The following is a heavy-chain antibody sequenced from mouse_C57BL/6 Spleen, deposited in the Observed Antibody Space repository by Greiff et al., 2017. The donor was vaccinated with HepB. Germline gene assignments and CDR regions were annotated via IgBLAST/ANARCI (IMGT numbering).Heavy chain of an antibody. J-gene: IGHJ1*03. CDR2: ISSGSSTI. Sequence: DVQLQESGGGLVKPGGSLKLSCAASGFTFSDYGMHWVRQAPEKGLEWVAYISSGSSTIYYADTVKGRFTISRDNAKNTLFLQMTSLRSEDTAMYYCARDYYGSSWGYFDVWGTGTTVTVSS. V-gene: IGHV5-17*01. CDR1: GFTFSDYG. D-gene: IGHD1-1*01. CDR3: ARDYYGSSWGYFDV.